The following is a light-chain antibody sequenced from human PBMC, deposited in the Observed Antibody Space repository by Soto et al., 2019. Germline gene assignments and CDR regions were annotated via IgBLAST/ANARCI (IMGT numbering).Light chain of an antibody. CDR1: RSVSSY. J-gene: IGKJ4*01. Sequence: EIVWTQSPATLPLSPGERATLSCRASRSVSSYLAWYQQKPGQAPRLLIYDASNRATGIPARFSGSGSGTDFTLTISTLEPEDFAVYYCQQRSNWPPGFGGGTKVEIK. CDR3: QQRSNWPPG. V-gene: IGKV3-11*01. CDR2: DAS.